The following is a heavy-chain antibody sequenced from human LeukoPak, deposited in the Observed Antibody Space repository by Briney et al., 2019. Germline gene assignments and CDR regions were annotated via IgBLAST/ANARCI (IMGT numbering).Heavy chain of an antibody. CDR3: ASDTNGPEDFHY. V-gene: IGHV3-48*03. CDR2: ISPRSDIK. D-gene: IGHD2-8*01. J-gene: IGHJ4*02. Sequence: GGSLRLSCVVSGLNFITYEMNWVRQAPGKGLEWISFISPRSDIKSYADSVKGRFTISRDNAKNSLYLQMNSLTAEDTALYYCASDTNGPEDFHYWGQGTLVTVSS. CDR1: GLNFITYE.